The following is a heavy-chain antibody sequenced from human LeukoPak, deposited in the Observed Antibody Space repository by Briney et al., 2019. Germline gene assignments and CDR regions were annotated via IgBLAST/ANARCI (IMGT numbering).Heavy chain of an antibody. J-gene: IGHJ5*02. CDR3: ASLDTAKQPLANH. D-gene: IGHD5-18*01. CDR2: ISGSGGTT. Sequence: GGSLRLSCAASGFTFSSYAMSWVRQAPGKGLELVSGISGSGGTTYYADSVKGRFTISKNSAKNSLYLQMNTLRVEDTAMYYCASLDTAKQPLANHWGQGTLVTVS. V-gene: IGHV3-23*01. CDR1: GFTFSSYA.